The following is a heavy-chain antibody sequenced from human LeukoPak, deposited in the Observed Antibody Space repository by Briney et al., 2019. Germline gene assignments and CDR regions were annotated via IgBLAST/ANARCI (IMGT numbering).Heavy chain of an antibody. CDR2: INPSDCST. CDR1: GYTFTSYY. CDR3: ARGRAGFSGSWYVN. V-gene: IGHV1-46*01. Sequence: ASVKVSCKASGYTFTSYYIHWVRQAPGQGPEWMGLINPSDCSTSYAQKFQGRVAMTRDTSTSTVFMELSSLTSEDAAVYYCARGRAGFSGSWYVNWGQGTLVTVSS. J-gene: IGHJ4*02. D-gene: IGHD6-13*01.